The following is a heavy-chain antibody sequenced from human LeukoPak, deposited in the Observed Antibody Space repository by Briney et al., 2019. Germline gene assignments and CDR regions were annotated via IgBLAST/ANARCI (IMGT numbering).Heavy chain of an antibody. CDR1: GFTFSNYA. CDR2: ISSGGTYE. D-gene: IGHD3-10*01. CDR3: ASDATYYYDSGSSGPHYFDN. Sequence: PGKSLRLSCAASGFTFSNYAMHWVRQAPGKGLEWVSLISSGGTYEYYADSVKGRFTISRDNSKNTLYLQLNSLRAEDTAVYYCASDATYYYDSGSSGPHYFDNWGQGTLVTVSS. V-gene: IGHV3-30*01. J-gene: IGHJ4*02.